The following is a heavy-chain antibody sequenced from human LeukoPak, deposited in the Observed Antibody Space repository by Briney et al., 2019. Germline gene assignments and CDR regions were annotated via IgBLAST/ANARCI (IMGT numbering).Heavy chain of an antibody. CDR3: AKGASRYYDFWSGPIDY. D-gene: IGHD3-3*01. CDR1: GFTFDDYA. J-gene: IGHJ4*02. CDR2: ISWDGGST. Sequence: PGGSLRLSCAASGFTFDDYAMHWVRQAPGKGLEWVSLISWDGGSTYYADSVKGRFTISRDNSKNSLYLQMNSLRAEDTALYYCAKGASRYYDFWSGPIDYWGQGTLVTVSS. V-gene: IGHV3-43D*04.